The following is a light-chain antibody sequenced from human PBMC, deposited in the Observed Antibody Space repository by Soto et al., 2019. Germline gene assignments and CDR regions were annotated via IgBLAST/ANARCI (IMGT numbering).Light chain of an antibody. V-gene: IGKV3-15*01. CDR2: GAS. CDR3: QQYNNWPRT. Sequence: EIVLTQSPCTLSLSPGEGATLSCRASQSVSSNLAWYQQKPGQAPRLLIYGASTRATGIPARFSGSGSGTEFTLTISSLQSEDFAVYYCQQYNNWPRTFGQGTKVDIK. CDR1: QSVSSN. J-gene: IGKJ1*01.